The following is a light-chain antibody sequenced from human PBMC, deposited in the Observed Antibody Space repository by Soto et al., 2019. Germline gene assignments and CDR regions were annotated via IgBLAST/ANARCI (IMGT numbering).Light chain of an antibody. CDR1: QSIASY. V-gene: IGKV1-17*01. CDR3: LQHNSYPIT. J-gene: IGKJ5*01. Sequence: DIQMTQSPYSLSAFVGDRVTITCRASQSIASYLNWYQQKPGKAPKFLIYAASTLQSGVPSRFSGSGSGTEFTLTISSLQPEDFATYYCLQHNSYPITFGQGTRLEIK. CDR2: AAS.